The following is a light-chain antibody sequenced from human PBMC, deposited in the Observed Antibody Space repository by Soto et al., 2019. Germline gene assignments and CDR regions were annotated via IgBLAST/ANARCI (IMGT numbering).Light chain of an antibody. CDR2: GAS. V-gene: IGKV3-20*01. CDR1: QRMTNTF. Sequence: EIVLTQSPDTLSLSPGERVTLSCRASQRMTNTFLAWFQQKPGLAPRLLIHGASTRASGVPDRFTGGGSGTDFVLTISRVEPEDFAVYYCQQYGRSPFTFGQGTKLQIK. CDR3: QQYGRSPFT. J-gene: IGKJ2*01.